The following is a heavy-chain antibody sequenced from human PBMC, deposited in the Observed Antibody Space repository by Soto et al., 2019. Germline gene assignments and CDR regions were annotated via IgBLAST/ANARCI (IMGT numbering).Heavy chain of an antibody. D-gene: IGHD2-2*01. CDR1: GFTFSSYE. CDR2: ISSSGSTI. CDR3: AMVVPAPMGALRPLDP. Sequence: EVQLVESGGGLVQPGGSLRLSCAASGFTFSSYEMNWVRQAPGKGLEWVSYISSSGSTIYYADSVKGRFTISRDNAKNSLYLQMNSLRAEDTAVYYCAMVVPAPMGALRPLDPWGQGTLVTVSS. V-gene: IGHV3-48*03. J-gene: IGHJ5*02.